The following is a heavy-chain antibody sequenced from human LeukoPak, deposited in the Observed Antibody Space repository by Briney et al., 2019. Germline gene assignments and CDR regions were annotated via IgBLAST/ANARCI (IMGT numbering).Heavy chain of an antibody. J-gene: IGHJ5*02. V-gene: IGHV1-69*05. CDR1: GGTFSSYA. CDR3: ARDQLVVRGVIDRYWFDP. CDR2: IIPIFGTA. D-gene: IGHD3-10*01. Sequence: ASVKVSCKAFGGTFSSYAISWVRQAPGQGLEWMGGIIPIFGTANYAQKFQGRVTITTDESTSTAYMELSSLRSEDTAVYYCARDQLVVRGVIDRYWFDPWGQGTLVTVSS.